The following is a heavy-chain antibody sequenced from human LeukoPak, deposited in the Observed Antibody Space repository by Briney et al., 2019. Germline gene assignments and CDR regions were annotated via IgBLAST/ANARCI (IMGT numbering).Heavy chain of an antibody. CDR3: ARDSRGAFDI. CDR2: LDPEDGEA. V-gene: IGHV1-24*01. J-gene: IGHJ3*02. D-gene: IGHD3-10*01. Sequence: ASVKVSCKVSGYTLSDLAMHWVRQAPGKGLEWMGGLDPEDGEAIYAQPLQGRVTMTEDTSSDTAYMVLSSLRSEDTAVYYCARDSRGAFDIWGQGTMVTVSS. CDR1: GYTLSDLA.